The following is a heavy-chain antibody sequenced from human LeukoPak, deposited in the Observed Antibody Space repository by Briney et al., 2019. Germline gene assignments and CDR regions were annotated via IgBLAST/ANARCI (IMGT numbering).Heavy chain of an antibody. J-gene: IGHJ4*02. CDR2: ISGSGGST. CDR1: GFTFSSYA. V-gene: IGHV3-23*01. CDR3: AKDDCSSTSCYLFDY. Sequence: PGRSLRLSCTASGFTFSSYAMSWVRQAPGKGLEWVSAISGSGGSTYYADSVKGRFTISRDNSKNTLYLQMNSLRAEDTAVYYCAKDDCSSTSCYLFDYWGQGTLVTVSS. D-gene: IGHD2-2*01.